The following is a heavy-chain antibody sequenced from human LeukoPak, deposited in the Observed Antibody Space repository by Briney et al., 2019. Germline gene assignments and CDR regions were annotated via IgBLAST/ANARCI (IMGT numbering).Heavy chain of an antibody. D-gene: IGHD2-15*01. V-gene: IGHV4-59*01. CDR3: ARVLLGYCSGGSCPDAFDI. CDR2: IYYSGST. CDR1: GGSISSYY. J-gene: IGHJ3*02. Sequence: SETLSLTCTVSGGSISSYYWSWIRQPPGKGLEWIGYIYYSGSTNYNPSPKSRVTISVDTSKNQFSLKLSSVTAADTAVYYCARVLLGYCSGGSCPDAFDIWGQGTMVTVSS.